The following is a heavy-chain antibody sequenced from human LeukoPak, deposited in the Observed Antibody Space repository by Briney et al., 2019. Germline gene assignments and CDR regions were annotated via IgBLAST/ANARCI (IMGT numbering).Heavy chain of an antibody. CDR1: GASFSGYY. V-gene: IGHV4-34*01. CDR2: INHIGAT. D-gene: IGHD1-26*01. CDR3: AREGDSMVGATLSEAFDI. Sequence: SQSLSLTCAVDGASFSGYYWSWIRQPPRKWLEWIGEINHIGATNCNPSLKSRSTISVDTSKNQFTLKWSSVTAADAAVYYCAREGDSMVGATLSEAFDIWGQGTMVTVSS. J-gene: IGHJ3*02.